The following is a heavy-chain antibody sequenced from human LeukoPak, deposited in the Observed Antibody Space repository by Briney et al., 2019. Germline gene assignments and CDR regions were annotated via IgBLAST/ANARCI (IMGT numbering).Heavy chain of an antibody. Sequence: GGSLRLSCAASGFTFDDYAMHWVRQAPGKGLEWVSGISWNSGSIGYADSVRGRFTISRDNAKNSLYLQMNSLRAEDTALYYCAKAHIVVVVAAGFDYWGQGTLVTVSS. V-gene: IGHV3-9*01. CDR2: ISWNSGSI. CDR1: GFTFDDYA. D-gene: IGHD2-15*01. J-gene: IGHJ4*02. CDR3: AKAHIVVVVAAGFDY.